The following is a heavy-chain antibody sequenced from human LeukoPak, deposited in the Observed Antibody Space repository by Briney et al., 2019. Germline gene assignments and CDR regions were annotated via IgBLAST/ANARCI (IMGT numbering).Heavy chain of an antibody. Sequence: ASVKVSCKASGYTFTSYGISWVRQAPGQGLEWMGWISAYNGNTNYAQKLQGRVTMTTDTSTSTAYMELRSLRSDDTAVYYCARVDFSRYSSGWYFDYWGQGTLVAVSS. CDR2: ISAYNGNT. CDR3: ARVDFSRYSSGWYFDY. J-gene: IGHJ4*02. D-gene: IGHD6-19*01. CDR1: GYTFTSYG. V-gene: IGHV1-18*01.